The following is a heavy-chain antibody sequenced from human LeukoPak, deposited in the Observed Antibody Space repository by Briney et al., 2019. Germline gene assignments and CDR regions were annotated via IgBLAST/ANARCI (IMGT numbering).Heavy chain of an antibody. CDR3: VKGGHSTYGLDV. CDR1: GFIFNTYG. Sequence: GGSLRLSCVASGFIFNTYGMHWVRQAPGKGLEWVTVIWYDGSDKHYVDSVKGRFTISRDNSKNTVYQQMNSLRVEDTAVYYCVKGGHSTYGLDVLGQGTTVTVSS. J-gene: IGHJ6*02. D-gene: IGHD5-18*01. V-gene: IGHV3-33*06. CDR2: IWYDGSDK.